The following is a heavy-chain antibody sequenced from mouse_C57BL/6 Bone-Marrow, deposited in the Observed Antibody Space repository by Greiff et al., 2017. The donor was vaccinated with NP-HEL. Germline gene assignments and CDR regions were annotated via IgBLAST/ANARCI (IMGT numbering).Heavy chain of an antibody. CDR1: GFTFSDYY. J-gene: IGHJ3*01. CDR2: ISNGGGST. V-gene: IGHV5-12*01. CDR3: ARQDVPFAY. Sequence: EVNVVESGGGLVQPGGSLKLSCAASGFTFSDYYMYWVRQTPEKRLEWVAYISNGGGSTYYPDTVKGRFTISRDNAKNTLYLQMSRLKSEDTAMYYCARQDVPFAYWGQGTLVTVSA.